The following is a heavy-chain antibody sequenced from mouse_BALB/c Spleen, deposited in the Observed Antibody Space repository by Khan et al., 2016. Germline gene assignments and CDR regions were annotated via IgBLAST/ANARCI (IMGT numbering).Heavy chain of an antibody. CDR2: ISYSGST. D-gene: IGHD1-1*01. CDR3: ARWDYGSISYSFDY. CDR1: GYSITSDYA. J-gene: IGHJ2*01. V-gene: IGHV3-2*02. Sequence: EVQLVESGPGLVKPSQSLSLTCTVTGYSITSDYAWNWIRQFPGNKLEWMGYISYSGSTSYNPSLKRRISITRDTSKNQFFLQLNSVTTEDTATYYCARWDYGSISYSFDYWGQGTTLTVSS.